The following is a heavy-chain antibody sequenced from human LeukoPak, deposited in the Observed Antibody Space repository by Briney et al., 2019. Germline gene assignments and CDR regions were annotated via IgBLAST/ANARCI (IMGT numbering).Heavy chain of an antibody. CDR1: GFTFPNYG. D-gene: IGHD3-22*01. V-gene: IGHV3-23*01. J-gene: IGHJ4*02. Sequence: GGSLRLSCVASGFTFPNYGMNWVRKAPGKGLEWVSGISGTGESTYYADSVKGRFSSSRDNSKDTLYLQMNSLRAEDTAVYYCAKDLTYYYDSSGYYTFDYWGQGTLVTVSS. CDR3: AKDLTYYYDSSGYYTFDY. CDR2: ISGTGEST.